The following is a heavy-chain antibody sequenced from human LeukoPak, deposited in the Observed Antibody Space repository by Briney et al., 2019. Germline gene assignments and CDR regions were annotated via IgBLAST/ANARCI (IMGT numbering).Heavy chain of an antibody. D-gene: IGHD1-7*01. CDR3: ARTPRGTGTEFDY. Sequence: SVKVSCKASGGTFISYAISWVRQAPGQGLGWMGRIIPIFGTANYAQKFQGRVTITADKSTSTAYMELSSLRSEDTAVYYCARTPRGTGTEFDYWGQGTLVTVSS. CDR1: GGTFISYA. J-gene: IGHJ4*02. V-gene: IGHV1-69*06. CDR2: IIPIFGTA.